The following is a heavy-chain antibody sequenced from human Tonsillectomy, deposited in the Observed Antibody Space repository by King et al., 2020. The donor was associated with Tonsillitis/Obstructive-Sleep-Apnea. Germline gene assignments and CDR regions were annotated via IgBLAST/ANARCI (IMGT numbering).Heavy chain of an antibody. V-gene: IGHV4-59*01. CDR1: GGSISSYY. D-gene: IGHD2-2*01. CDR2: IYYSGST. J-gene: IGHJ5*02. CDR3: ARGRSVVVPAAFNWFDP. Sequence: QLQESGPGLVKPSETLSLTCTVSGGSISSYYWSWIRQPPGKGLEWIGYIYYSGSTNYNPSLKSRVTISVATSKNQFSLKLSSVTAADTAVYYCARGRSVVVPAAFNWFDPWGQGTLVTVSS.